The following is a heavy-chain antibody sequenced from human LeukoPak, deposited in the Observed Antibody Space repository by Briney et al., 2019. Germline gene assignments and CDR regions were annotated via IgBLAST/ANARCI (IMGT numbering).Heavy chain of an antibody. J-gene: IGHJ6*03. D-gene: IGHD1-26*01. CDR3: ARGRGGKYIMDYFYYMDV. CDR1: GYTFSSYD. Sequence: ASVKVSCKASGYTFSSYDINWVRQATGQGLEWMGWMNPKSGNTFYAQNFQGRVTMTRNTSITTAYMELSSLRSEDTAVYYCARGRGGKYIMDYFYYMDVWGKGTAVTISS. V-gene: IGHV1-8*01. CDR2: MNPKSGNT.